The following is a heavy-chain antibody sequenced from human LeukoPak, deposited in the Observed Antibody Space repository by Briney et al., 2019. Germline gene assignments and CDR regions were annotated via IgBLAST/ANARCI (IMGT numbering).Heavy chain of an antibody. Sequence: GGSPRLSCAASGFTFSSYAMSWVRQAPGKGLEWVSAISGSGGSTYYADSVKGRFTISRDNSKNTLYLQMNSLRAEDTAVYYCAKGPKVAGTSWFDPWGQGTLVTVSS. D-gene: IGHD6-19*01. J-gene: IGHJ5*02. CDR2: ISGSGGST. V-gene: IGHV3-23*01. CDR3: AKGPKVAGTSWFDP. CDR1: GFTFSSYA.